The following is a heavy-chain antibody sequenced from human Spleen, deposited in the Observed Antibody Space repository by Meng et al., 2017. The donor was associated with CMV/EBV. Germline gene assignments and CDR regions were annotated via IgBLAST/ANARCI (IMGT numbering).Heavy chain of an antibody. D-gene: IGHD1-26*01. Sequence: SETLSLTCTVSGGSISSYYWSWIRQPPGKGLEWIGYIYYSGSTYYNPSLESRVTISVDTSKNQFSLKLSSVTAADTAVYYCARDHVASGSYYYYYGMDVWGQGTTVTVSS. J-gene: IGHJ6*02. CDR2: IYYSGST. CDR3: ARDHVASGSYYYYYGMDV. V-gene: IGHV4-59*12. CDR1: GGSISSYY.